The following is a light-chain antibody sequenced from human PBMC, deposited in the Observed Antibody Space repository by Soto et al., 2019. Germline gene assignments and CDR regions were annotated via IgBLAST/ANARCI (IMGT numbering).Light chain of an antibody. CDR1: QSVGSRY. V-gene: IGKV3-20*01. Sequence: EIVLTQSPGTLSLSPGERVTLSCRASQSVGSRYLAWYQQKPGQAPRLLIYAASTRATGIPDRFSGSGSGTAFTLTITRLQPDDFATYYCQQYKSFRAFGQGTKVDI. J-gene: IGKJ1*01. CDR3: QQYKSFRA. CDR2: AAS.